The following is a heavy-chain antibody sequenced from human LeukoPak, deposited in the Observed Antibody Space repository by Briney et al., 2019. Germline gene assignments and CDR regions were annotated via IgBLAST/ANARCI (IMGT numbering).Heavy chain of an antibody. CDR1: GFAFSSHA. V-gene: IGHV3-23*01. D-gene: IGHD3-3*01. Sequence: PGGSLRLSCAASGFAFSSHAMTWVRQAPGKGLEWVSSISGSAENTYYADSVKGRFTISRDNSKNTLYLQMNSLRAEDTAVYYCAKGRFPDYYGMDVWGQGTTVTVSS. CDR3: AKGRFPDYYGMDV. CDR2: ISGSAENT. J-gene: IGHJ6*02.